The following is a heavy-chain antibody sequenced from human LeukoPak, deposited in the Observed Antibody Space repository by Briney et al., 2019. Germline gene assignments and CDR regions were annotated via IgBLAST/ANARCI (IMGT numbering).Heavy chain of an antibody. CDR1: GYTFTSYD. CDR3: ASLGRYYYGSGSYFVDY. V-gene: IGHV1-8*01. Sequence: GASVKVSCKASGYTFTSYDINWVRQATGQGLEWMGWMNPNSGNTGYAQKFQGRVTMTRNTSISTAYMELSSLRSEDTAVYYCASLGRYYYGSGSYFVDYWGQGTLVTVSS. J-gene: IGHJ4*02. CDR2: MNPNSGNT. D-gene: IGHD3-10*01.